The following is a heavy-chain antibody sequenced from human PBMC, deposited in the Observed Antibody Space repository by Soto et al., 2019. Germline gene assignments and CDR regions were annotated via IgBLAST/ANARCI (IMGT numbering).Heavy chain of an antibody. CDR1: GDSINSHNDY. Sequence: QLQVQELGPGLVKPSETLSLTCIVSGDSINSHNDYWGWIRQPPGKGLEWIGSLYYGGTTYYNPSLKSRVAISVDTSKNHFSLELTSMTAADPAVYFCATRPFLRQLWFDKWGQGSLVTVSA. J-gene: IGHJ4*02. CDR2: LYYGGTT. CDR3: ATRPFLRQLWFDK. V-gene: IGHV4-39*02. D-gene: IGHD1-1*01.